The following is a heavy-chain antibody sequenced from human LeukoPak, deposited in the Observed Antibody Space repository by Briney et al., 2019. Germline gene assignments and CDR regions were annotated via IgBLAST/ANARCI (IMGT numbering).Heavy chain of an antibody. V-gene: IGHV1-8*01. J-gene: IGHJ4*02. CDR3: ARVASGFSGSSFDY. Sequence: GASVKVSCKASGYTFTSYDINWVRQATGQGLEWMGWMNPNSGNTGYAQKFQGRVTITADESTSTAYMELSSLRSEDTAVYYCARVASGFSGSSFDYWGQGTLVTVSS. CDR2: MNPNSGNT. D-gene: IGHD1-26*01. CDR1: GYTFTSYD.